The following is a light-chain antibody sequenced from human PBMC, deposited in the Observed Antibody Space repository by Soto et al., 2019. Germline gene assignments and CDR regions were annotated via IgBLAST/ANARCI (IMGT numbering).Light chain of an antibody. CDR1: QTVGSY. J-gene: IGKJ1*01. Sequence: EFVLTQPHPPLSFSPGARATLSCRASQTVGSYLAWFRQTPGQAPRLLIYDTSIRATGIPARFSGSGSGTDFTLTISSLEAEDFAVYYCQQRNSVPPTFGQGTKVDIK. CDR3: QQRNSVPPT. V-gene: IGKV3-11*01. CDR2: DTS.